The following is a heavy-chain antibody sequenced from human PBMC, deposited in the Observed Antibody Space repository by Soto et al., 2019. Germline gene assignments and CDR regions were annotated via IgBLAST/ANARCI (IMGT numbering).Heavy chain of an antibody. CDR3: ARGSVVPAAYYYYYMDV. D-gene: IGHD2-2*01. V-gene: IGHV1-2*04. Sequence: QVQLVQCGAEVKKPGASVKVSCKASGHTFTGYYMHWVRQAPGKGLEWMGWINPNSGGTNYAQKFQGWVTMTRDTSISTAYMELSRLRSDDTAVSYCARGSVVPAAYYYYYMDVWGKGTTVTVSS. CDR2: INPNSGGT. CDR1: GHTFTGYY. J-gene: IGHJ6*03.